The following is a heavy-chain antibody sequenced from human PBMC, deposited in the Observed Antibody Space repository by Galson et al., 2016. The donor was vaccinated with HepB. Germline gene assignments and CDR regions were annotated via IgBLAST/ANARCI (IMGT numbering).Heavy chain of an antibody. Sequence: SETLSLTCNVSGGPISSYYWTWIRQPAGKGLEWVGRFYTSGSTSSNPSLKSRVTMSVDTSKNQFSLKLSSVTAADTAVYYCARYHYDPSGHYGDYYYY. CDR1: GGPISSYY. V-gene: IGHV4-4*07. J-gene: IGHJ6*01. CDR2: FYTSGST. D-gene: IGHD3-22*01. CDR3: ARYHYDPSGHYGDYYYY.